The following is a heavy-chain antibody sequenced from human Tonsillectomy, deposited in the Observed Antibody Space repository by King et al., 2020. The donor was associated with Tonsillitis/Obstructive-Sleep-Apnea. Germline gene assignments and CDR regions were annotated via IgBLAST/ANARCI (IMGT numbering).Heavy chain of an antibody. CDR3: ARDNYDFSYYYMDV. J-gene: IGHJ6*03. D-gene: IGHD3-3*01. CDR2: IYFSGST. Sequence: QLQESVPGLVKPSETLSLTCTVSGGSISSYYWSWIRQPPGKGLEWIGYIYFSGSTNYNPSLKSRVTISVDTSKNQFSLKLSSVTAADTAVYYCARDNYDFSYYYMDVWGKGTTVTVSS. CDR1: GGSISSYY. V-gene: IGHV4-59*01.